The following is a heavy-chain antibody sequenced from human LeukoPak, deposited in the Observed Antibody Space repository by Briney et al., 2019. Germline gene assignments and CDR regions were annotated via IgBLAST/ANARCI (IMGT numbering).Heavy chain of an antibody. CDR2: INHSGST. D-gene: IGHD3-3*01. CDR1: GGSFSGYY. Sequence: SETLSLTCAVYGGSFSGYYWSWIRQPPGKGLEWIGEINHSGSTNCNPSLKSRVTISVDTSKNQFSLKLSSVTAADTAVYYCARGWSVQALYYSDYWGQGTLVTVSS. J-gene: IGHJ4*02. V-gene: IGHV4-34*01. CDR3: ARGWSVQALYYSDY.